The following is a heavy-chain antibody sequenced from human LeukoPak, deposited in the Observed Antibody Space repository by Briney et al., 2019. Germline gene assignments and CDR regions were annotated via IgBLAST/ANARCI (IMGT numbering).Heavy chain of an antibody. V-gene: IGHV4-4*07. CDR1: GGSISSYY. Sequence: PSETLSLTCTVSGGSISSYYWSWIRQPAGKGLEWIGRIYTSGSTNYNSSLKSRVTISVDTSKNQFSLTLSSVTAADTAVYYCARDSSGDGYSSGYHWGQGTLVTVSS. CDR3: ARDSSGDGYSSGYH. J-gene: IGHJ5*02. CDR2: IYTSGST. D-gene: IGHD6-25*01.